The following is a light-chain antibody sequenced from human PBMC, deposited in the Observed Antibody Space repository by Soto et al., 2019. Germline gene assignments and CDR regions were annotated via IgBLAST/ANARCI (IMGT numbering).Light chain of an antibody. CDR2: DAT. J-gene: IGKJ5*01. V-gene: IGKV3-11*01. CDR3: QQRKKWPQIT. Sequence: EIVLTQSPVIVSLSPGERATLSCRASQTVDNFLAWYQLKPGKAPSLLIYDATMRASGIPVRFTGSGSGTDFILTISNIEAEDVAIYYCQQRKKWPQITFGQGTRLDIK. CDR1: QTVDNF.